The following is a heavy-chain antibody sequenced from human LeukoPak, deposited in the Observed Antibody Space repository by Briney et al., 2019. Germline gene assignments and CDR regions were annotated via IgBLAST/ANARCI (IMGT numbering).Heavy chain of an antibody. CDR1: GFTFSSYG. V-gene: IGHV3-33*01. CDR2: IWYDGSNK. Sequence: PGGSLRLSCAASGFTFSSYGMHWVRQAPGKGLEWVAVIWYDGSNKYYADSVKGRFTISRDNSKNTLYLQMNSLRAEDTAVYYCARDPDRDGMDVWGKGTTVTVSS. CDR3: ARDPDRDGMDV. J-gene: IGHJ6*04.